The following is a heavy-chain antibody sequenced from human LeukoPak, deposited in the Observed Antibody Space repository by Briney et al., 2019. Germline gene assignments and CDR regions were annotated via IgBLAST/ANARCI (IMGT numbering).Heavy chain of an antibody. J-gene: IGHJ3*02. Sequence: SSETLSLTCTVSGGSVSSYYWSWIRRPPGRGLEWIAYLSHSGSSDSNPSLTSRVTTLVDTSKNQFSLKLPSVTAADTAVYYCARARYANAWYAFDIWGHGTMVTVSS. CDR2: LSHSGSS. D-gene: IGHD2-2*01. CDR1: GGSVSSYY. CDR3: ARARYANAWYAFDI. V-gene: IGHV4-59*02.